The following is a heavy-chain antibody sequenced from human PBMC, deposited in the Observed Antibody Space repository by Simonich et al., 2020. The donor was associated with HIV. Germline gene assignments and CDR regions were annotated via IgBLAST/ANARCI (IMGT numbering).Heavy chain of an antibody. Sequence: EVQLVESGGGLVKPGGSLRLSCAASGFTFSNAWMSWVRQAPGKGLGGVGRIKSKTDGGTTDYAAPVKGRLTISRDNSKNTLYLQMNSLKTEDTAVYYCTTDYSYTSVLLWFGEFWGQGTLVTVSS. D-gene: IGHD3-10*01. V-gene: IGHV3-15*01. J-gene: IGHJ4*02. CDR1: GFTFSNAW. CDR2: IKSKTDGGTT. CDR3: TTDYSYTSVLLWFGEF.